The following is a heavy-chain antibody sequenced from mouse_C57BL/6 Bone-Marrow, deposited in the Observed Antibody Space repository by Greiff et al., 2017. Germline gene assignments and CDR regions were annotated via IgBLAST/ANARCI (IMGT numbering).Heavy chain of an antibody. V-gene: IGHV1-64*01. Sequence: QVQLQQPGAELVKPGASVKLSCKASGYTFTSYWMHWVKQRPGQGLEWIGMIHPNSGSTNYNEKFKSKATLTVDKSSSTAYMQLSSLTSEDSAVYYLARIGLLPQWYFDVWGTGTTVTVSS. CDR2: IHPNSGST. CDR3: ARIGLLPQWYFDV. D-gene: IGHD1-1*01. J-gene: IGHJ1*03. CDR1: GYTFTSYW.